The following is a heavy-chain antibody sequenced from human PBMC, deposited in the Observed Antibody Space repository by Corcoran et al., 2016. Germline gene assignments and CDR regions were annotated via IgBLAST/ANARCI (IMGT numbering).Heavy chain of an antibody. J-gene: IGHJ4*02. Sequence: EVHLVESGGGLVQPGGSLRLSCGASGFTFSNTWMNWVRQAPGKGLEWVGRIKSKIDGGTTDYAAPVKGRFTISRDDSKNTLYLQVNSLKTEDTAVYYCTTSYYDFWSGYSFHFDNWGQGTLVTVSS. CDR2: IKSKIDGGTT. V-gene: IGHV3-15*07. D-gene: IGHD3-3*01. CDR3: TTSYYDFWSGYSFHFDN. CDR1: GFTFSNTW.